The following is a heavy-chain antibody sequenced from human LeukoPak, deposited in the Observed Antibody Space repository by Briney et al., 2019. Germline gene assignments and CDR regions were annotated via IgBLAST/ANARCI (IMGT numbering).Heavy chain of an antibody. V-gene: IGHV4-39*01. J-gene: IGHJ4*02. D-gene: IGHD2-8*01. CDR3: ARHASHIVLMVYAPDY. Sequence: SETLSLTCTISGGSISSSSYYWGWIRQPPGKGLEWIGSIYYSGSTYYNPSLKSRVTISVDTSKNQFSPKLSSVTAADTAVYYCARHASHIVLMVYAPDYWGQGTLVTVS. CDR2: IYYSGST. CDR1: GGSISSSSYY.